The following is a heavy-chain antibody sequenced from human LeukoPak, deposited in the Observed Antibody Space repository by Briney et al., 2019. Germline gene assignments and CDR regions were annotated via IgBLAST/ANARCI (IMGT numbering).Heavy chain of an antibody. J-gene: IGHJ4*02. V-gene: IGHV3-7*03. Sequence: GGSLRLSCAASGFALSSHWMTWVRQVPGRGPEWVANVNRDGSETYYLDSVKGRFTISKGNAKNSLYLQMNSLRIDDTAMYYCTRTVNSASDFWSQGTLVTVSS. CDR1: GFALSSHW. D-gene: IGHD4-23*01. CDR3: TRTVNSASDF. CDR2: VNRDGSET.